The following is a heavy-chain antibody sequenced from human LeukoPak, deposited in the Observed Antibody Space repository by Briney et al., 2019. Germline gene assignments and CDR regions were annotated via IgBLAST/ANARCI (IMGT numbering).Heavy chain of an antibody. CDR1: GGSISSSSYY. J-gene: IGHJ5*02. V-gene: IGHV4-39*07. D-gene: IGHD5-18*01. CDR3: ARSYSYGLGNWFDP. CDR2: IYYSGST. Sequence: SETLSLTCTVSGGSISSSSYYWGWIRQPPGKGLEWIGSIYYSGSTYYNPSLKSRVTISVDTSKNQFSLKLSSVTAPGTAVYYCARSYSYGLGNWFDPWGQGTLVTVSS.